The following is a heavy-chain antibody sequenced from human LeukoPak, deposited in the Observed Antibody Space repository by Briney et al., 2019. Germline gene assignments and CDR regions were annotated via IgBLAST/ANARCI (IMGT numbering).Heavy chain of an antibody. CDR2: ISAGGST. J-gene: IGHJ6*03. CDR3: AKNSGRGVTTSPYYYYMDV. D-gene: IGHD4-17*01. V-gene: IGHV3-23*01. CDR1: GFTFSGYA. Sequence: PGGSLRLSCAASGFTFSGYAMSWVRQAPGKGLEWVSFISAGGSTYYADSVKGRFTISRDNSKNTLYLQMNSLTAEDTAVYYCAKNSGRGVTTSPYYYYMDVWGKGTTVTVSS.